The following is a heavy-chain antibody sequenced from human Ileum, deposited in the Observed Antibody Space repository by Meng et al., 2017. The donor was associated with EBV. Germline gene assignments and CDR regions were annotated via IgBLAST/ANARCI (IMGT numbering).Heavy chain of an antibody. CDR3: ATSRIAKFDR. J-gene: IGHJ5*02. CDR2: TYRRSRWYY. Sequence: QLQGAGPGLVQPSQSLSLSCVIFGDSVSSDKTAWNWIRQSPSRGLEWLGRTYRRSRWYYDYALSVKSRINISPDTFKNQVSLQLNSVTDEDTGIYYCATSRIAKFDRWGQGTLVTVSS. V-gene: IGHV6-1*01. CDR1: GDSVSSDKTA.